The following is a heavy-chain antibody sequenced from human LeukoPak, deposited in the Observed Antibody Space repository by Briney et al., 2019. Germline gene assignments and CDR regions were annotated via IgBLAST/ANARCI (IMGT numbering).Heavy chain of an antibody. J-gene: IGHJ4*02. D-gene: IGHD1-26*01. CDR2: TSSSSSYI. Sequence: PGGSLRLSCAASGFTFSSYSMNWVRQAPGKGLEWVSSTSSSSSYIYYADSVKGRFTISRDNAKNSLYLQMNSLRAEDTAVYYCARAGVGATHGPFDYWGQGTLVTVSS. V-gene: IGHV3-21*01. CDR1: GFTFSSYS. CDR3: ARAGVGATHGPFDY.